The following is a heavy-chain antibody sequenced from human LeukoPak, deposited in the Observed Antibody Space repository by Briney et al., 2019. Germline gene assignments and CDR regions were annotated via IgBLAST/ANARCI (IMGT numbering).Heavy chain of an antibody. CDR2: IYPGDSDT. Sequence: GESLKISCKGSGYSFTSYWIGWVRQMPGKGLEWMGIIYPGDSDTRYSPSFQGQVTISADKSISTAYLQWSSLKASDTAMYYCARRGCDILTGYYFEPPNWFDPWGQGTLVTVSS. D-gene: IGHD3-9*01. V-gene: IGHV5-51*01. J-gene: IGHJ5*02. CDR1: GYSFTSYW. CDR3: ARRGCDILTGYYFEPPNWFDP.